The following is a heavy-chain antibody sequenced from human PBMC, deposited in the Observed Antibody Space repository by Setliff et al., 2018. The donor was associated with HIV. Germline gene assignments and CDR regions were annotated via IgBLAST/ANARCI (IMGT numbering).Heavy chain of an antibody. CDR2: IYSEGST. D-gene: IGHD3-3*01. CDR3: ARGRPTIFGVHNRPLDH. CDR1: GFTVSSNY. J-gene: IGHJ4*02. V-gene: IGHV3-66*02. Sequence: GGSLRLSCAASGFTVSSNYMSWVRQAPEKGLEWVSLIYSEGSTYYADSVKGRFTISRDVPKNTLFLQMNNLGTEDTAVYYCARGRPTIFGVHNRPLDHWGQGTLVTVSS.